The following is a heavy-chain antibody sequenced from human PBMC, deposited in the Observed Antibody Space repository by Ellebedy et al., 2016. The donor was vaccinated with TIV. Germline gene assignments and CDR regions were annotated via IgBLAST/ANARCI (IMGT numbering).Heavy chain of an antibody. D-gene: IGHD6-19*01. Sequence: GGSLRLSCTASGFTFGDYAMSWFRQAPGKGLEWVSFIRSKAYGGTTEYAASVRGRFTISRDDSKSIAYLQMNSLKTEDTALYYCSRVEVTVAGYFDYWGQGSLVTVSS. CDR1: GFTFGDYA. V-gene: IGHV3-49*03. J-gene: IGHJ4*02. CDR2: IRSKAYGGTT. CDR3: SRVEVTVAGYFDY.